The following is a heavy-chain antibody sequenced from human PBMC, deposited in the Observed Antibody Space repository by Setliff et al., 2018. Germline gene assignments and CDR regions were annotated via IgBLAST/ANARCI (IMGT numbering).Heavy chain of an antibody. CDR1: GGSISSGGYY. J-gene: IGHJ4*02. V-gene: IGHV4-39*07. CDR3: ARGPNWNYEGAWDY. D-gene: IGHD1-7*01. CDR2: INHSGST. Sequence: SETLSLTCTVSGGSISSGGYYWSWIRQPPGKGLEWIGEINHSGSTNYNPSLKSRVTISVDTSKNQFSLKLSSVTAADTAVYYCARGPNWNYEGAWDYWGQGTLVTVSS.